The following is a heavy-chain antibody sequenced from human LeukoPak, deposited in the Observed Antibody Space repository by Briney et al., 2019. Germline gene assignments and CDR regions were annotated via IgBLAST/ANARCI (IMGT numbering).Heavy chain of an antibody. CDR1: GYTFTSYG. CDR3: ARNIVGANGVVFPFDY. V-gene: IGHV1-18*01. Sequence: ASVKVSCKASGYTFTSYGISWVRQAPGQGLEWMGWISAYNGNTNYAQKLQGRVTMTTDTSTSTAYMELRSLRSDDTAVYYCARNIVGANGVVFPFDYWGQGTLVTVSS. J-gene: IGHJ4*02. CDR2: ISAYNGNT. D-gene: IGHD1-26*01.